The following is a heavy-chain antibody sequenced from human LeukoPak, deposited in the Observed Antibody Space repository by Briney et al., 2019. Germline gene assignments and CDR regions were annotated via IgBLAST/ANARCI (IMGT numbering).Heavy chain of an antibody. CDR2: IYHSGST. V-gene: IGHV4-4*02. CDR1: GGSISSSNW. D-gene: IGHD3-22*01. Sequence: SGTLSLTCAVSGGSISSSNWWSWVRPPPGEGLEWIGEIYHSGSTNYNPSLKSRVTISVDKSKNQFSLKLSSVTAADTAVYYCAREPLGHIYSSGSDYWGQGTLVTVSS. CDR3: AREPLGHIYSSGSDY. J-gene: IGHJ4*02.